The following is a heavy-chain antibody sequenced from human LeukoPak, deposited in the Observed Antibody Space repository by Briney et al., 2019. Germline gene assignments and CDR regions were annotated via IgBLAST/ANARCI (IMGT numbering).Heavy chain of an antibody. CDR1: GYTFTSYY. J-gene: IGHJ3*02. CDR3: ARVNGGNSKSDAFDI. CDR2: INPTGGST. Sequence: ASVKVSCKASGYTFTSYYMHWVRQAPGQGLEWMGLINPTGGSTGYAQKFQGRVTMTRDMSTSTVYMELSSLRSEDTAVYYCARVNGGNSKSDAFDIWGQGTMVTVSS. V-gene: IGHV1-46*01. D-gene: IGHD4-23*01.